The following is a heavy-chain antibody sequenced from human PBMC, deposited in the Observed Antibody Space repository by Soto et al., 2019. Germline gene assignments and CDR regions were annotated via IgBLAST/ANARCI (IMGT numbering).Heavy chain of an antibody. Sequence: QVQLVQSGAEVKKPGASVKVSCKASGYTFTSYDINWVRQATGQGLEWMGWMSPNIGHTGYAQKFQGRVTMTRNTTMSSADMELSSLRSEDTDVYYCARARGDYYYAMDGWGQGTTVTVSS. CDR3: ARARGDYYYAMDG. J-gene: IGHJ6*02. CDR2: MSPNIGHT. CDR1: GYTFTSYD. D-gene: IGHD3-10*01. V-gene: IGHV1-8*01.